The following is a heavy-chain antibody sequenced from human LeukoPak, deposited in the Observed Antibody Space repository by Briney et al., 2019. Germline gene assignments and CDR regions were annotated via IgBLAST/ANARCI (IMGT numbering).Heavy chain of an antibody. CDR3: ARCGSESDY. J-gene: IGHJ4*02. CDR2: ISSSSSYI. D-gene: IGHD1-26*01. V-gene: IGHV3-21*01. Sequence: GGSLRLSCAASGLTFSRYSMNWVRQAPGKGLEWVSSISSSSSYIYYADSVKGRFTISRDNAKNSLYLQRDSLRAEDTAVYYCARCGSESDYWSQGTLVTVSS. CDR1: GLTFSRYS.